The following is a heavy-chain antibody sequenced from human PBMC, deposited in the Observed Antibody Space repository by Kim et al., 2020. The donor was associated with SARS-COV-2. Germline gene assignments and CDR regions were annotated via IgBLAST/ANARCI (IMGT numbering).Heavy chain of an antibody. CDR3: TRSSGDCRGATCFDY. J-gene: IGHJ4*02. Sequence: GGSLRLSCTASGFSFGDYALSWFRRASGKGLEWVGFIRSKAYGGTPGYAASVNGRFTISRDDSTSIAYLQMNSLNAEDSAVYYCTRSSGDCRGATCFDYWGQGTLVTVSS. D-gene: IGHD2-21*01. CDR1: GFSFGDYA. CDR2: IRSKAYGGTP. V-gene: IGHV3-49*03.